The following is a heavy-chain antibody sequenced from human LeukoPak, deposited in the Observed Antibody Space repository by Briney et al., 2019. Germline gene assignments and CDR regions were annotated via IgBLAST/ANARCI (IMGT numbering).Heavy chain of an antibody. CDR1: GGSISSSSYF. V-gene: IGHV4-39*01. CDR3: ARLVRFTMVRGALFDY. D-gene: IGHD3-10*01. Sequence: SETLSLTCTVSGGSISSSSYFWGWIRQPPGKGLEWIGGIYYSGSTYYNPSLKNRVTISVDTSKNQFSLKLSSVTAADTAVYYCARLVRFTMVRGALFDYWGQGTLVTASS. CDR2: IYYSGST. J-gene: IGHJ4*02.